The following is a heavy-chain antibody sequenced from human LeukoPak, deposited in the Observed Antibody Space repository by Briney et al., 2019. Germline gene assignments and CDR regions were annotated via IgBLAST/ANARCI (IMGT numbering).Heavy chain of an antibody. CDR1: GGSISSYY. J-gene: IGHJ1*01. CDR3: ARGGYGGKRYFQS. V-gene: IGHV4-59*01. Sequence: SETLSLTCTVSGGSISSYYWSWIRQPPGKGLEWIGYIYYSGSTNYNPSLKSRVTISVDTSKNQFSLKLSSVTAADTAVYYCARGGYGGKRYFQSWGQGTLVTVSS. CDR2: IYYSGST. D-gene: IGHD4-23*01.